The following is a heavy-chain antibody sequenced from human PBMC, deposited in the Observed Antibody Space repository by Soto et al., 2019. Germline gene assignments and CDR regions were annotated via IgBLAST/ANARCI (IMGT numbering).Heavy chain of an antibody. J-gene: IGHJ6*02. CDR3: ARHHGSPGSYFGLDV. CDR1: GYSLTSYW. CDR2: IYPGDSDT. Sequence: PGESLKISCKGPGYSLTSYWINWVRQMPGKGLEWMGIIYPGDSDTRYSPSFQGQVTISADKSIDTAYLQWRSLKASDTAVYYCARHHGSPGSYFGLDVWGQGTTVTVSS. V-gene: IGHV5-51*01. D-gene: IGHD6-13*01.